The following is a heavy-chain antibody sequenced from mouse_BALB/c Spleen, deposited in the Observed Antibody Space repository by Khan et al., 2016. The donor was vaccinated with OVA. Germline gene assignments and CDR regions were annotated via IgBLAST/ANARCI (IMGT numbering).Heavy chain of an antibody. CDR3: TRHGCVGWYTY. V-gene: IGHV1S135*01. Sequence: IQMVQPGPELMKPGASVKISCKASGYSFTSYYIHWVIQSHGKGLEWLGYIDPFSGDTSYNQKFNGRSTLTVDKSSSTAYIHLSNLTSEDYEVDDWTRHGCVGWYTYWGQGTLVTVSA. CDR1: GYSFTSYY. D-gene: IGHD2-2*01. J-gene: IGHJ3*01. CDR2: IDPFSGDT.